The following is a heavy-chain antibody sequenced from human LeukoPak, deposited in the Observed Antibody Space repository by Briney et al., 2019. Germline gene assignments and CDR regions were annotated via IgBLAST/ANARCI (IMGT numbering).Heavy chain of an antibody. CDR1: GFTFSSYG. J-gene: IGHJ4*02. V-gene: IGHV3-30*02. Sequence: GGSLRLSCAASGFTFSSYGMHWVRQAPGKGLEWVAFIRYDGSNKYYADSVKGRFTISGDNSKNTLYLQMNSLRAEDTAVYYCAKDPTSYYYDSSVDYWGQGTLVTVSS. CDR3: AKDPTSYYYDSSVDY. D-gene: IGHD3-22*01. CDR2: IRYDGSNK.